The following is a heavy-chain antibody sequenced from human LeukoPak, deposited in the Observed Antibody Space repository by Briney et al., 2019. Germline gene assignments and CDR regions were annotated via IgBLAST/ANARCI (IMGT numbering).Heavy chain of an antibody. V-gene: IGHV4-59*01. Sequence: SETLSLTCAVSGGSISGYCWSWIRQPPGKGLEWIAYICYSGTTNYNPSLKSRVTISLATSKNQFSLKLSSVTAADTAVYYCARGGGSYSRGPFDYWGQGTLVTVSS. J-gene: IGHJ4*02. CDR2: ICYSGTT. CDR1: GGSISGYC. CDR3: ARGGGSYSRGPFDY. D-gene: IGHD1-26*01.